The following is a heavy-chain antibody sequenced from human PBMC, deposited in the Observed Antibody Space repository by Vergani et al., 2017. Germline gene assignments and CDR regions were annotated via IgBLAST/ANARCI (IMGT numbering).Heavy chain of an antibody. CDR3: ARVLAVAGTPIYYFDY. Sequence: QVQLQESGPGLVKPSETLSLTCTVSGGSISSYYWSWIRQPPGKGLEWIGYIYYSGSTNYNPSLKSRVTISVDTSKNQFSLKLSYVTAADTAVYYCARVLAVAGTPIYYFDYWGQGTLVTVSS. CDR2: IYYSGST. D-gene: IGHD6-19*01. J-gene: IGHJ4*02. CDR1: GGSISSYY. V-gene: IGHV4-59*01.